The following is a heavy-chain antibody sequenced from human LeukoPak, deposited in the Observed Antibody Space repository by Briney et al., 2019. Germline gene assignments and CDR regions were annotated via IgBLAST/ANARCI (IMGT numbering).Heavy chain of an antibody. CDR3: AKEVVSAIPDY. J-gene: IGHJ4*02. CDR2: ISDSGTST. D-gene: IGHD2-21*01. Sequence: GGSLRLSCAASGFTFSSYAMSWVRQAPGKGLEWVSAISDSGTSTYYADSVKGRLTISRDNSKNTLYLQINSLRPEDTAVYYCAKEVVSAIPDYWGQGTLVTVSS. V-gene: IGHV3-23*01. CDR1: GFTFSSYA.